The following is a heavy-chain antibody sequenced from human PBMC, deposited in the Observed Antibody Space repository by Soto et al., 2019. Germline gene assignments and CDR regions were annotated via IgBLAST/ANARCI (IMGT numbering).Heavy chain of an antibody. CDR1: GFTFSSYA. CDR3: ASLDIVATLEAYYFDY. CDR2: ISYDGSNK. J-gene: IGHJ4*02. V-gene: IGHV3-30-3*01. D-gene: IGHD5-12*01. Sequence: PGGSLRLSCAASGFTFSSYAMHWVRQAPGKGLEWVAVISYDGSNKYYADSVKGRFTISRDNSKNTLYLQMNSLRAEDTAVYYCASLDIVATLEAYYFDYWGQGTLVTVSS.